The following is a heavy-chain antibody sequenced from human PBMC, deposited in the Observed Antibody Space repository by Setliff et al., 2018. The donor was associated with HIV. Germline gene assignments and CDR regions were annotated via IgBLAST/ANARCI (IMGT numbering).Heavy chain of an antibody. CDR3: ARGLSFYDPGGFDY. Sequence: PSETLSLTCAVYGGSFSGFYWSWIRQPPGKGLEWIGEINHSGSTNYSPSLKSRFSISIYKSKNQFSLSLSSVTAADTAVYYCARGLSFYDPGGFDYWGQGTLVT. CDR1: GGSFSGFY. D-gene: IGHD3-22*01. CDR2: INHSGST. J-gene: IGHJ4*02. V-gene: IGHV4-34*01.